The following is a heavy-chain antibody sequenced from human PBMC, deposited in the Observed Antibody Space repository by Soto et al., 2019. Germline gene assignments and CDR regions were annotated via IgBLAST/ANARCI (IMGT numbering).Heavy chain of an antibody. CDR2: ISSSSSYI. CDR3: ARKVSPDAFDI. Sequence: EVQLVESGGGLVKPGGSLRLSCAASGFTFSSYSMNWVRQAPGKGLEWVSSISSSSSYIYYADSVKGRFTNSRDNAKNSLYLQMNSLRAEDTAVYYCARKVSPDAFDIWGQGTMVTVSS. V-gene: IGHV3-21*01. D-gene: IGHD1-20*01. CDR1: GFTFSSYS. J-gene: IGHJ3*02.